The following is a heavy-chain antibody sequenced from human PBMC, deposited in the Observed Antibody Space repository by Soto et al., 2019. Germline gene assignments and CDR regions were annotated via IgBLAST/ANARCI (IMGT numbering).Heavy chain of an antibody. Sequence: PSETLSLTCTVSGGSISSGDYYWSWIRQPPGKGLEWIGYIYYSGSTYYNPSLKSRVTISVDTSKNQFSLKLSSATAADTAVYYCARAEYYYDSSGYYKYYFDYWGQGTLVTVSS. CDR1: GGSISSGDYY. D-gene: IGHD3-22*01. V-gene: IGHV4-30-4*01. CDR2: IYYSGST. CDR3: ARAEYYYDSSGYYKYYFDY. J-gene: IGHJ4*02.